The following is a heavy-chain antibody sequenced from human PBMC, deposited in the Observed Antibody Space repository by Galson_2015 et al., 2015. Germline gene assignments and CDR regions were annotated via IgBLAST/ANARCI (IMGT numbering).Heavy chain of an antibody. CDR3: AQSTWVGGMGYFDY. CDR1: GFSLTTSGVG. D-gene: IGHD3-10*01. CDR2: IYWDDDK. V-gene: IGHV2-5*02. Sequence: PALVKPTQPLTLACTFSGFSLTTSGVGVGWIRQPPGKALEWLALIYWDDDKRYSPFLRTRLTIAKDTSENQVVLTMTNMDPVDTATYYCAQSTWVGGMGYFDYWGQGTLITVSS. J-gene: IGHJ4*02.